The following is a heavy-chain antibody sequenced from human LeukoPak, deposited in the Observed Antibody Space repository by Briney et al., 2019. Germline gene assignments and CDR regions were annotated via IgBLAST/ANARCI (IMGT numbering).Heavy chain of an antibody. Sequence: SETLSLTCAVYGGSFSGYYWSWIRQPPGKGLEWIGEINHSGSTNYNPSLKSRVTISVDTSKNQFSLKLGSETAAATAGVYCARGRAVDYWGQGTLVTVPP. J-gene: IGHJ4*02. CDR2: INHSGST. CDR1: GGSFSGYY. CDR3: ARGRAVDY. V-gene: IGHV4-34*01.